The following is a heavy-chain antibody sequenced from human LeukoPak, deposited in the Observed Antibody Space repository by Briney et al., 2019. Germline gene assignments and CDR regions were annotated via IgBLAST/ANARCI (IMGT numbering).Heavy chain of an antibody. V-gene: IGHV3-30*19. D-gene: IGHD6-19*01. Sequence: GRSLRLSCAASGFTFSSYGMHWVRQAPGKGLEWVAVISYDGSNKYYADSVKGRFTISRDNSKNTLYLQMNSLRAEDTAVYYCARDGQPLMIYSSGWQSPHFDYWGQGTLVTVSS. CDR3: ARDGQPLMIYSSGWQSPHFDY. CDR2: ISYDGSNK. J-gene: IGHJ4*02. CDR1: GFTFSSYG.